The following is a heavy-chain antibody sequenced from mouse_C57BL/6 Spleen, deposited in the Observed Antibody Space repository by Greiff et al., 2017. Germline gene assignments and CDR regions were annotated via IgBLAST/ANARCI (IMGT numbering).Heavy chain of an antibody. Sequence: DVQLQESGAELVRPGASVKLSCTASGFNIKDDYMHWVKQRPEQGLEWIGWIYPGNGDTDYASKFQGKATITADTSSNTAYLQLSSLTAEDTAVYYCTTGLRRSDYYAMDYWGQGTPVTVSS. D-gene: IGHD2-4*01. CDR2: IYPGNGDT. CDR1: GFNIKDDY. V-gene: IGHV14-4*01. J-gene: IGHJ4*01. CDR3: TTGLRRSDYYAMDY.